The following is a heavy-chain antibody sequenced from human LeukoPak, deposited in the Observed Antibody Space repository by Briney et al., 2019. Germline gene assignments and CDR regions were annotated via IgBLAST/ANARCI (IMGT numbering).Heavy chain of an antibody. J-gene: IGHJ6*02. CDR1: GGSFSGYY. CDR3: ARGSRVVISYYGMDV. Sequence: SETLSLTCAVYGGSFSGYYWSWIRQPPGKGLEWIGEINHSGSTNYNPSLKSRVTISVGTSKNQFSLKLSSVTAADTAVYYCARGSRVVISYYGMDVWGQGTTVTVSS. V-gene: IGHV4-34*01. CDR2: INHSGST. D-gene: IGHD3-22*01.